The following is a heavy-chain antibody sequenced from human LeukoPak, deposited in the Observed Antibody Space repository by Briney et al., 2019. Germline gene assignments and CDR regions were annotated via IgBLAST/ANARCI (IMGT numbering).Heavy chain of an antibody. Sequence: ASVRVSCKASGYTFTSYAMHWVRQAPGQRLEWMGWINAGNGNTKYSQEFQGRVTITRDTSASTAYMELSSLRSEDTAVYYCAREVDNYDSSAYYFAYWGQGTLVTVSS. CDR2: INAGNGNT. V-gene: IGHV1-3*03. J-gene: IGHJ4*02. D-gene: IGHD3-22*01. CDR3: AREVDNYDSSAYYFAY. CDR1: GYTFTSYA.